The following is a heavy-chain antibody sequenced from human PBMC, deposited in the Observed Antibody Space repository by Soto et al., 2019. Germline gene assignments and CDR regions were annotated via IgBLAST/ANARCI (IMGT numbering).Heavy chain of an antibody. D-gene: IGHD2-2*01. CDR3: ARVKLGYCSSTSCYASAFDI. J-gene: IGHJ3*02. CDR1: GYTFTGYY. V-gene: IGHV1-2*04. Sequence: ASVKVSCKASGYTFTGYYMHWGRQAPGQGLEWMGWINPNSGGTNYAQKFQGWVTMTRDTSISTAYMELSRLRSDDTAVYYCARVKLGYCSSTSCYASAFDIWGQGTMVTVSS. CDR2: INPNSGGT.